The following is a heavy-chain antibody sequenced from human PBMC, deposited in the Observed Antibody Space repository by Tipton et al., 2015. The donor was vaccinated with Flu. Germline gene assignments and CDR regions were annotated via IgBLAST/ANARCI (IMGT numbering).Heavy chain of an antibody. D-gene: IGHD3-10*01. CDR3: ARIQGGYYGSEGYDT. V-gene: IGHV4-59*01. J-gene: IGHJ5*02. CDR2: VFYTGST. Sequence: TLSLTCSVSGGSISSYYWSWIRQPPGKGLEWIGYVFYTGSTDYNPSLKSRVTIAVDTSKNKFSLELMSVTAADTAVYYCARIQGGYYGSEGYDTWGQGMLITVSS. CDR1: GGSISSYY.